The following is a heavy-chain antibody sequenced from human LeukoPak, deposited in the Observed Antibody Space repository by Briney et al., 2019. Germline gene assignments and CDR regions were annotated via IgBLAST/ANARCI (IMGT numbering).Heavy chain of an antibody. V-gene: IGHV4-61*01. CDR3: ATTPGSDYYFDY. CDR2: IYYSGST. J-gene: IGHJ4*02. D-gene: IGHD1-26*01. CDR1: GGSVSSGSYY. Sequence: PSETLSLTCTVSGGSVSSGSYYWSWIRQPPGKGLERIGYIYYSGSTNYNPSLKSRVTISVDTSKNQFSLKLSSVTAADTAVYYCATTPGSDYYFDYWGQGTLVTVSS.